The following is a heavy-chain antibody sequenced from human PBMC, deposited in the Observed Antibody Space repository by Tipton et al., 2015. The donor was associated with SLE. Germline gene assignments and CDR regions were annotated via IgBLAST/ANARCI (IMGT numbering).Heavy chain of an antibody. D-gene: IGHD1-26*01. CDR3: ARGRYGGTLIDF. CDR2: MCHSGST. J-gene: IGHJ4*02. Sequence: TLSLTCTVSGYSISSGYYWGWIRQPPGKGLEWIGIMCHSGSTYYNPSLKSRVTISVDTSKNQLSLKVSSVTAADTAVYYCARGRYGGTLIDFWGQGTLVTVSS. CDR1: GYSISSGYY. V-gene: IGHV4-38-2*02.